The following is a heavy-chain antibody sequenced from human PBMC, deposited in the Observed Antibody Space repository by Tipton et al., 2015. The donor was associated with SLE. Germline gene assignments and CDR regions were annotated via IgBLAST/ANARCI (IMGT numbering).Heavy chain of an antibody. CDR2: IYNTGST. J-gene: IGHJ4*02. V-gene: IGHV4-61*02. CDR3: AREGDSSAWYLFDY. Sequence: GLVKPSQTLSLTCTVSGGSISSGSHYWSWIRQPAGKGLEWIGRIYNTGSTNYNPSLESRVIISVDTSKNQFSLKVPSVTAADTAVYYCAREGDSSAWYLFDYWGQGILVTVSS. CDR1: GGSISSGSHY. D-gene: IGHD6-13*01.